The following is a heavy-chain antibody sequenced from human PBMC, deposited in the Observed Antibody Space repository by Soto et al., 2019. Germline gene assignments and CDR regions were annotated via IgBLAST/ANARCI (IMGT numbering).Heavy chain of an antibody. CDR1: GGTFSSYA. V-gene: IGHV1-69*01. D-gene: IGHD2-21*02. CDR3: ARDRVVTARFGWFDP. J-gene: IGHJ5*02. CDR2: IIPIFGTA. Sequence: QVQLVQSGAEVKKPGSSVKVSCKASGGTFSSYAISWVRQAPGQGLEWMGGIIPIFGTANYAQKFQGRVTITADESTRTAYMELGSLRSEDTAVYYCARDRVVTARFGWFDPWGQGTLVTVSS.